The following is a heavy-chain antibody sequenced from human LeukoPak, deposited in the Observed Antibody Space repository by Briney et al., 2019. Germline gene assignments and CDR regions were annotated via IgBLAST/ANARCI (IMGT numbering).Heavy chain of an antibody. CDR2: ISYDGSNK. Sequence: GRSLRLSCAASGFTFSSYGMHWVRQAPGKGLEWVAVISYDGSNKYYADSVKGRFTISRDNSKNTLYLQMNSLRAEDTAVYYCAREDGDIVVVTATTSRGAFDIWGQGTMVTVSS. V-gene: IGHV3-30*03. CDR3: AREDGDIVVVTATTSRGAFDI. CDR1: GFTFSSYG. J-gene: IGHJ3*02. D-gene: IGHD2-21*02.